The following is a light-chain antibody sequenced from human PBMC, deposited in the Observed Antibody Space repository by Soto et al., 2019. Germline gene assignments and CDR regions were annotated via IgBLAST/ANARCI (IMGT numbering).Light chain of an antibody. Sequence: QSALTQPASVSGSPGQSITISCTGTSSDVGAYNFVSWYQQHPGTVPKLLIYEVTNRPSGVSHRFSGSKSGNTASLTISGLQAEHEADYYCNSYTTTSTYVFGTGTKLTVL. CDR1: SSDVGAYNF. V-gene: IGLV2-14*01. CDR3: NSYTTTSTYV. CDR2: EVT. J-gene: IGLJ1*01.